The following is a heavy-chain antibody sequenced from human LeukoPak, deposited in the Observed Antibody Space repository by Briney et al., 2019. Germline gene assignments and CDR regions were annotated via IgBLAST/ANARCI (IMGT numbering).Heavy chain of an antibody. CDR1: GYTFTDYY. V-gene: IGHV1-2*02. CDR3: TRALGSDY. J-gene: IGHJ4*02. D-gene: IGHD1-26*01. Sequence: ASVKVSCKAPGYTFTDYYMNWVRQAPGQGLEWMGWINPNSGGTNYAQKFQGRVTITRDTSISTAYMELSSLYSDDTAMYYCTRALGSDYWGQGTLVTVSS. CDR2: INPNSGGT.